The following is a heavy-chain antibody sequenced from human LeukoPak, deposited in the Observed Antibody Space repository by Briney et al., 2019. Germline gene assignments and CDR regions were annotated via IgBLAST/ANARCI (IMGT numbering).Heavy chain of an antibody. D-gene: IGHD2-2*01. J-gene: IGHJ3*02. CDR1: GGSISSYY. V-gene: IGHV4-4*07. CDR2: IYTSGST. Sequence: PSETLSLTCTVSGGSISSYYWSWIRQPAGKGLEWIGRIYTSGSTNYNPSLKSRVTMSVDTSKNQFSLKLSSVTAADTAVYYCARETVVPAAMGAFDIWGQGTMVTVSS. CDR3: ARETVVPAAMGAFDI.